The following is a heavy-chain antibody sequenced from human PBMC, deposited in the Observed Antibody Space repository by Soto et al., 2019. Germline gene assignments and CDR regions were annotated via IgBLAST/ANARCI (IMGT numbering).Heavy chain of an antibody. V-gene: IGHV3-30-3*01. Sequence: QVQLVESGGGVVQPGRSLRLSCVASGFTFSYYAMHWVRQAPGKGLEWVALISYDGNNKYYTDSVKGRFTISRDNSKNTLYLQMNSLRAEDTAVYHCARVLYLCGGDCYFNAFDIWGQGTMVTVSS. CDR1: GFTFSYYA. CDR2: ISYDGNNK. D-gene: IGHD2-21*02. CDR3: ARVLYLCGGDCYFNAFDI. J-gene: IGHJ3*02.